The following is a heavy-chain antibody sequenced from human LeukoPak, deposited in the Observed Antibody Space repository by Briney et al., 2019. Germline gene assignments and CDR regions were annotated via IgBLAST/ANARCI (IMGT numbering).Heavy chain of an antibody. D-gene: IGHD3-16*02. V-gene: IGHV4-59*04. CDR2: IYYSGST. Sequence: PSETLSLTCTVSGGSISSYYWSWIRQPPGKGLEWIGSIYYSGSTYYNPSLKSRVTLSVDTSKNQFSLRLSSVTAADTAVYYCARRTFGGVIAYWGQGALVTVSS. CDR1: GGSISSYY. J-gene: IGHJ4*02. CDR3: ARRTFGGVIAY.